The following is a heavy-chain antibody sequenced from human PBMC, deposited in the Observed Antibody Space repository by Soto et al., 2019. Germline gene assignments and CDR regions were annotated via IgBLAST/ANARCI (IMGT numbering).Heavy chain of an antibody. CDR2: RSYDGTIT. Sequence: QVQLVESGGGVVQPGRSLRLSCAASGFTISNYGMHWVRQAPGKGLEWVAVRSYDGTITYYADSVKGRFTISRDNSKNTLYLQMNSLRTEDTAVYYCATTRVGPCSSSICFSGIFDGMDVWGQGTTVTVSS. D-gene: IGHD2-2*01. V-gene: IGHV3-30-3*01. J-gene: IGHJ6*02. CDR3: ATTRVGPCSSSICFSGIFDGMDV. CDR1: GFTISNYG.